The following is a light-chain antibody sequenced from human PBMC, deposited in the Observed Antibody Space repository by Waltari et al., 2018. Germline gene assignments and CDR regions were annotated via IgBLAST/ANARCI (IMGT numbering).Light chain of an antibody. CDR1: RSNIGNNY. CDR2: DNT. J-gene: IGLJ2*01. V-gene: IGLV1-51*01. CDR3: GAWDSGLSVGV. Sequence: QSVLTQPPSVSAAPGQKVTISCPGSRSNIGNNYLYWYQQLPGTAPKLLIYDNTKRPSGIPDRFSASKSGASATLGITGLQTGDEADYFCGAWDSGLSVGVFGGGTKLTVL.